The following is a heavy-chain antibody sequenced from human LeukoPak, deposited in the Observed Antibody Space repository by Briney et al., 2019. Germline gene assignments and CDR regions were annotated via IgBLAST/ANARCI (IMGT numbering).Heavy chain of an antibody. CDR2: IYPGDSDT. D-gene: IGHD2-15*01. Sequence: GESLQISCQGSGSSFTSYWIGWVRQLPGKGLEWMGIIYPGDSDTRYSPSFQGQVTISADKSISTAYLQWSSLKASDTAMYYCARSPRRLPELCSGGSCYSVWTWFDPWGQGTLVTVFS. CDR3: ARSPRRLPELCSGGSCYSVWTWFDP. J-gene: IGHJ5*02. V-gene: IGHV5-51*01. CDR1: GSSFTSYW.